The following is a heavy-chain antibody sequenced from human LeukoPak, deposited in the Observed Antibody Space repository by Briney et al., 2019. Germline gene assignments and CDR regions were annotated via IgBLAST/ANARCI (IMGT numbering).Heavy chain of an antibody. J-gene: IGHJ5*02. D-gene: IGHD2-2*01. V-gene: IGHV4-34*01. Sequence: SETLSLTCAVYGGSFSGYYWSWIRQPPGKGLEWIGEINHSGSTNYNPSLKSRVTISVDTSKNQFSLKLSSVTAADTAVYYCASSSTARWFDPWGQGTLVTVSS. CDR3: ASSSTARWFDP. CDR1: GGSFSGYY. CDR2: INHSGST.